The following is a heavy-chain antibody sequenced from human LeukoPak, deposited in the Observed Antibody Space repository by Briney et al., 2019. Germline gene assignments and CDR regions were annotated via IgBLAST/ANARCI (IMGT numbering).Heavy chain of an antibody. CDR2: IIPILGIA. J-gene: IGHJ2*01. Sequence: SVKASCKASGGTFSSYAISWVRQAPGQGLEWMGRIIPILGIANYAQKFQGRVTITAGKSTSTAYMELSSLRSEDTAVYYCARAPNYWYFDLWGRGTLVTVSS. CDR1: GGTFSSYA. V-gene: IGHV1-69*04. CDR3: ARAPNYWYFDL.